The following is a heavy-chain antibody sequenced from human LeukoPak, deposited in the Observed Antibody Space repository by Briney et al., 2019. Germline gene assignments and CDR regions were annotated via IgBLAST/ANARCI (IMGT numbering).Heavy chain of an antibody. Sequence: GGSLRLSCAASGCTFSSYWMSWVRQAPGKGLEWVANIKQDGSEKYYVDSVKGRFTISRDNAKNSLYLQMNSLRAEDTAVYYCAREGGGAAIDYWGQGTLVTVSS. V-gene: IGHV3-7*01. J-gene: IGHJ4*02. D-gene: IGHD1-26*01. CDR1: GCTFSSYW. CDR2: IKQDGSEK. CDR3: AREGGGAAIDY.